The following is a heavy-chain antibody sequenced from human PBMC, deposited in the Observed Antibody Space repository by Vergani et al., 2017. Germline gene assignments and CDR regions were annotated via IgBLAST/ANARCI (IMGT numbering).Heavy chain of an antibody. CDR3: AGDHPERRHAFDI. V-gene: IGHV4-61*02. CDR1: GGSISSGSYY. J-gene: IGHJ3*02. CDR2: IYTSGST. D-gene: IGHD1-14*01. Sequence: QVQLQESGPGLVKPSQTLSLTCTVSGGSISSGSYYWSWIRQPAGRGLEWIGRIYTSGSTNYNPPLKSRVTMSVDTSKYQFSLKLSSVTAADTAVYYCAGDHPERRHAFDIWGQGTMVTVSS.